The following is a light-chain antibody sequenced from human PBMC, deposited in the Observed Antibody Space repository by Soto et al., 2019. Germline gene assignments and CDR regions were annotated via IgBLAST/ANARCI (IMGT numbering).Light chain of an antibody. V-gene: IGLV1-44*01. CDR2: SNN. CDR1: SSNIGSNT. Sequence: QSVLTQPPSASGTPGQRVTISCSGSSSNIGSNTVNWYQQLPGTAPTLLIYSNNQRPSGVPDRFSGSKSGTSASLVISGLQSEDEADYYCAAWDDSLNGLVVFGGGTKLTVL. J-gene: IGLJ2*01. CDR3: AAWDDSLNGLVV.